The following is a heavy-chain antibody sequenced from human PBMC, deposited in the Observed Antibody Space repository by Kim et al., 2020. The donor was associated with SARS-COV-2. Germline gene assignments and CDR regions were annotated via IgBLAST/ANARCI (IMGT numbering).Heavy chain of an antibody. Sequence: GGSLRLSCAASGFAFRDYYVSWIRQAPGKGLEWISYISTSRRITYYADSVKGRFTISRDNAKNSVYLEMNSLRAEDTGIYYCATCGIWSQWFGGLDVWGQGTTVTVSS. CDR3: ATCGIWSQWFGGLDV. J-gene: IGHJ6*02. V-gene: IGHV3-11*04. CDR1: GFAFRDYY. D-gene: IGHD3-10*01. CDR2: ISTSRRIT.